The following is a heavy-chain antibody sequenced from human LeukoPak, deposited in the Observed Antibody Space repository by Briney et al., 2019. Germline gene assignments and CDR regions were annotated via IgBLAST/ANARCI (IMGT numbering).Heavy chain of an antibody. Sequence: SETLSLTCTVSGGSISSYYWSWIRQPPGKGLEWIGYIYYSGSTNYNPSLKSRVTISVDTSKNQFSLKLSSVTAVDTAVYYCARVLGGSDAFDIWGQGTMVTVSS. CDR1: GGSISSYY. CDR3: ARVLGGSDAFDI. J-gene: IGHJ3*02. V-gene: IGHV4-59*01. D-gene: IGHD3-16*01. CDR2: IYYSGST.